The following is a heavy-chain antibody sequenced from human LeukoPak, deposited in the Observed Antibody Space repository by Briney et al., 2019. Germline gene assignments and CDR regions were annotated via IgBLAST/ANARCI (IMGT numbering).Heavy chain of an antibody. Sequence: PGRSLRLSCADSGFTFSTYAMHWVRQAPGKGLEWVAVMSYDGRNEYYADSVKGRFTISRDNSKNTLYLQMNSLRAEDTAVYYCARDSQYAMDVWGQGTTVTVSS. J-gene: IGHJ6*02. V-gene: IGHV3-30*04. CDR2: MSYDGRNE. CDR1: GFTFSTYA. CDR3: ARDSQYAMDV.